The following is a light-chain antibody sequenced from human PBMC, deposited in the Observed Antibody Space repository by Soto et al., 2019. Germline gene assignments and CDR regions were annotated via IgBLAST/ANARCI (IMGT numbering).Light chain of an antibody. V-gene: IGLV2-14*01. CDR1: SSDVGGYNY. J-gene: IGLJ1*01. CDR2: DVS. Sequence: QSALTQPASVSGSPGQSITISCTGTSSDVGGYNYVSWYQQHPGKAPKLMIYDVSHRPSGVSDRFSGSKSGSTASLTISGLQAEDEADCYCSSYTSSSTLLYVFGTGTKVTVL. CDR3: SSYTSSSTLLYV.